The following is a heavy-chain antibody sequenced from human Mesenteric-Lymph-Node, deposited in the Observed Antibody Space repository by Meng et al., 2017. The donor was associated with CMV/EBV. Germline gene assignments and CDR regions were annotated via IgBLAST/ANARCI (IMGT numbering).Heavy chain of an antibody. CDR3: ARHQRWLKSEGGFNY. V-gene: IGHV4-34*01. CDR1: GGSFSGYY. J-gene: IGHJ4*02. D-gene: IGHD4-23*01. Sequence: QVQLRQVGAGLLKPSDTPSPTCAVYGGSFSGYYWSWISQPPGKGLEWIGEINHSGSTNYNPSLKSRVTISVDTSKNQFSLKLSSVTAADTAVYYCARHQRWLKSEGGFNYWGQGTLVTVSS. CDR2: INHSGST.